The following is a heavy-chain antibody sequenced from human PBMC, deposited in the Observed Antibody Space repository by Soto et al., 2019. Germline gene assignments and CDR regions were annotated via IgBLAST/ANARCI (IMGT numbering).Heavy chain of an antibody. Sequence: GSLRLSCAASGVTFSSYSMNWVRQAPGKGLEWVSYISSSSSTIYYADSVKGRFTISRDNAKNSLYLQMNSLRAEDTAVYYCARALPNYLSGDDRANDYWGQGTLVTVSS. CDR3: ARALPNYLSGDDRANDY. D-gene: IGHD4-17*01. CDR2: ISSSSSTI. V-gene: IGHV3-48*01. CDR1: GVTFSSYS. J-gene: IGHJ4*02.